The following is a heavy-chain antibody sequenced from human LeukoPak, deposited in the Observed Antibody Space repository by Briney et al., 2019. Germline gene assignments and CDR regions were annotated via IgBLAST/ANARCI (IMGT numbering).Heavy chain of an antibody. CDR2: ISPRGGNQ. CDR1: GVTFISSA. D-gene: IGHD1-1*01. J-gene: IGHJ4*02. CDR3: ATTKQARRYFDY. Sequence: AGTLRLSCAVSGVTFISSAQSWVRLRPPKGQELVSAISPRGGNQYYADSVRGRFTISRDNSKNTLYLQMNTLRAEDTAVYYCATTKQARRYFDYWGQGTLVTVSS. V-gene: IGHV3-23*01.